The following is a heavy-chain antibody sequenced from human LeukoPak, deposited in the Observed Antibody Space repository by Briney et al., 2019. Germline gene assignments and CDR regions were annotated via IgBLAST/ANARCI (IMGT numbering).Heavy chain of an antibody. Sequence: PGGSLRLSCVASGFTFSSYGIHWVRQAPGKGLEWVAFIRYDGSNQYYADSVKGRFTISRDNSRNTVFLQMNSLRAEDTAVYYCAIVGRTVVTSRLLFYSWGQGTLVTISS. CDR3: AIVGRTVVTSRLLFYS. CDR2: IRYDGSNQ. D-gene: IGHD2-21*02. J-gene: IGHJ5*02. V-gene: IGHV3-30*02. CDR1: GFTFSSYG.